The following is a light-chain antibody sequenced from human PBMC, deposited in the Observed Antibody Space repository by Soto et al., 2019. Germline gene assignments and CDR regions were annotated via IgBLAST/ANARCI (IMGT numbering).Light chain of an antibody. CDR2: AAR. Sequence: DIQLTQSPSSLSPSVGDRITLSCRASQSISRNLNWYQQMPGKAPSLLIYAARDLQSGVPGRFSGSGSGTEFNLTISSLQPXXLATYYCQQSHSTPYTFGQGTKLEI. V-gene: IGKV1-39*01. CDR3: QQSHSTPYT. J-gene: IGKJ2*01. CDR1: QSISRN.